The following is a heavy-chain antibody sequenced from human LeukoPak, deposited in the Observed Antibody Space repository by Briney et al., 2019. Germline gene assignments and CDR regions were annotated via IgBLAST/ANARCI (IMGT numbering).Heavy chain of an antibody. V-gene: IGHV1-2*06. Sequence: ASVKVSCKASGYTFTGYYIHWMRQAPGQGLEWMGRINPNSGGTNYAQKFQGRATMARDTSISTAYMELSRLTSDDTATYYCARAHAFDIWGQGTMVTVSS. J-gene: IGHJ3*02. CDR3: ARAHAFDI. CDR1: GYTFTGYY. CDR2: INPNSGGT.